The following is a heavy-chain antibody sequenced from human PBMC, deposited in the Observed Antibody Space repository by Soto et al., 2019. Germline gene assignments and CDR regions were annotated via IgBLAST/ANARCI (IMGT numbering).Heavy chain of an antibody. J-gene: IGHJ6*03. CDR2: ISGSGGST. V-gene: IGHV3-23*01. CDR1: GFTFSSYA. CDR3: AKDQVEIFGVENYYYYMDV. D-gene: IGHD3-3*01. Sequence: GGSLRLSCAASGFTFSSYAMSWVRQAPGKGLEWVSAISGSGGSTYYADSVKGRFTISRDNSKNTLYLQMNSLRAEDTAVYYCAKDQVEIFGVENYYYYMDVWGKGTTVTVSS.